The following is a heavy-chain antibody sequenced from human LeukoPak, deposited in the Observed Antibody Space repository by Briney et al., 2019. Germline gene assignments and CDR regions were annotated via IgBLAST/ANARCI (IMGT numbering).Heavy chain of an antibody. D-gene: IGHD4-11*01. Sequence: PGXXLRLSCAASGFALGSYEMNWVRQAPGRGLEWISYMSSSGSKTYYADSVKGRFTISRDDANNSLHLQMNSLRAEDTAVYYCARPLLTVTEGFHIWGQGTMVTVSS. J-gene: IGHJ3*02. CDR2: MSSSGSKT. CDR1: GFALGSYE. CDR3: ARPLLTVTEGFHI. V-gene: IGHV3-48*03.